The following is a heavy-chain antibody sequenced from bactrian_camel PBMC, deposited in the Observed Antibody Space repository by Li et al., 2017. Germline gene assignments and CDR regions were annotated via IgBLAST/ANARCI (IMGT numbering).Heavy chain of an antibody. D-gene: IGHD6*01. V-gene: IGHV3S25*01. CDR2: IPSVGTGT. CDR3: TGYGGTWSGDFGY. Sequence: QLVESGGGLAQPGGSLRLSCAASGFTVSSYRMYWVRQAPGKGLEWVSTIPSVGTGTYYADSVKGRFTASRDNAKNTVTLEMNSLKREDTAVYYYTGYGGTWSGDFGYWGQGTQVTVS. J-gene: IGHJ6*01. CDR1: GFTVSSYR.